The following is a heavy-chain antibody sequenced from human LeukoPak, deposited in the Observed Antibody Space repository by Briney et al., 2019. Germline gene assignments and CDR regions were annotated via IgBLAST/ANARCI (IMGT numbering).Heavy chain of an antibody. Sequence: GGSLRLSCTASGFTFGDYAMSWFRQAPGEGLEWVGFIRSKAYGGTTEYAASVKGRFTISRDDSKSIAYLQMNSLKTEDTAVYYCTRFNYYDSSAYDYWGQGTLVTVSS. CDR3: TRFNYYDSSAYDY. V-gene: IGHV3-49*03. CDR1: GFTFGDYA. CDR2: IRSKAYGGTT. J-gene: IGHJ4*02. D-gene: IGHD3-22*01.